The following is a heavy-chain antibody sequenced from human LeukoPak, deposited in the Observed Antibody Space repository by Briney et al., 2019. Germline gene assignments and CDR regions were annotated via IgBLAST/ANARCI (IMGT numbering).Heavy chain of an antibody. V-gene: IGHV5-51*01. Sequence: GESPKISCQGSGYNFTSYWIGWVRQMPGKGLEWMGIIYPGDSDTRYSPSFQGQVTISADKSISTAYLQWSSLKASDTAMYYCARHVGSYYYDSSGYSHFDYWGQGTLVTVSS. CDR2: IYPGDSDT. CDR1: GYNFTSYW. CDR3: ARHVGSYYYDSSGYSHFDY. J-gene: IGHJ4*02. D-gene: IGHD3-22*01.